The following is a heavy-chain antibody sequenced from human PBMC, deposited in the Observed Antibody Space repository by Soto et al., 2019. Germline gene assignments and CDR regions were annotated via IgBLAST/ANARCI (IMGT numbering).Heavy chain of an antibody. D-gene: IGHD3-9*01. V-gene: IGHV4-31*03. CDR3: ARGTIQLFYDILTSFDY. CDR2: IYYSGSA. Sequence: QVQLQESGPGLVKPSQTLSLTCTVSGGSISSGGYYWSWIRQHPGKGLEWIGYIYYSGSAYYNPSLKSRVTIAVDTSKNQFSLKLSSVTAADTAVYYCARGTIQLFYDILTSFDYWGQGTLVTVSS. J-gene: IGHJ4*02. CDR1: GGSISSGGYY.